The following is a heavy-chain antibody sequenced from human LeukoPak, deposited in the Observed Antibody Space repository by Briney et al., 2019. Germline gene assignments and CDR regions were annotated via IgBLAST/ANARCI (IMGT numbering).Heavy chain of an antibody. V-gene: IGHV4-38-2*02. Sequence: SETLSLTCTVSGYSISSGYYWGWIRQPPGKGLEWIGSIYHSGSTYYNPSLKSRVTISVDTSKNQFSLKLSSVTAADTAVYYCARGITVWFGELSSYFDYWGQGTLVTVSS. CDR3: ARGITVWFGELSSYFDY. D-gene: IGHD3-10*01. CDR1: GYSISSGYY. J-gene: IGHJ4*02. CDR2: IYHSGST.